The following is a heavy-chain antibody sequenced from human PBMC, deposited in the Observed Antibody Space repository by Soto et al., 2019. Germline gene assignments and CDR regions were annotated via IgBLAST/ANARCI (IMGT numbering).Heavy chain of an antibody. Sequence: ASVKVSCKASGYTFTSYGISWVRQAPGQGLEWMGWISAYNGNTNYAQKLQGRVTMTTDTSTSTAYMELRSLRSDDTAVYYCARVGYSSSWYYYYYMDVWGKGTTVTVSS. CDR1: GYTFTSYG. D-gene: IGHD6-13*01. CDR2: ISAYNGNT. J-gene: IGHJ6*03. CDR3: ARVGYSSSWYYYYYMDV. V-gene: IGHV1-18*01.